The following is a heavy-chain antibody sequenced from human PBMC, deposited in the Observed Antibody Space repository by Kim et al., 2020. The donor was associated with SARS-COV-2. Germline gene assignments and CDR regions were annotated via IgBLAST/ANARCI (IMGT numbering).Heavy chain of an antibody. V-gene: IGHV3-21*01. Sequence: GGSLRLSCAASGFTFSSYSINWARQAPGKGLEWVSSISSSSIYIYYADSVKGRFTISRDNAKNSLYLQMNSLRAEDTAVYYCATTYCSGGSCYLDYWGQGTLVTVSS. CDR3: ATTYCSGGSCYLDY. D-gene: IGHD2-15*01. J-gene: IGHJ4*02. CDR1: GFTFSSYS. CDR2: ISSSSIYI.